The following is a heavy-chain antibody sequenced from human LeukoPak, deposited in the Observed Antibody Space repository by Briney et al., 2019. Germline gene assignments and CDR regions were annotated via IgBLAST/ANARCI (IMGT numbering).Heavy chain of an antibody. CDR3: GGEGVGYYGSSGRGDAFDI. CDR2: INWNGSST. D-gene: IGHD3-22*01. CDR1: GFTFNDYE. Sequence: PGGSLRLSCAASGFTFNDYEMSWVRQAPGKGLEWVSGINWNGSSTGYADSVKGRFTISRDNAKNSLYLQMNSLRAEDTALYYCGGEGVGYYGSSGRGDAFDIWGQGTMVTVSS. J-gene: IGHJ3*02. V-gene: IGHV3-20*04.